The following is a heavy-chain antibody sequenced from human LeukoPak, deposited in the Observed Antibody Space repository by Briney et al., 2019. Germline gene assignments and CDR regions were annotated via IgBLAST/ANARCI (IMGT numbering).Heavy chain of an antibody. CDR3: GRLWFGELYLPFDY. V-gene: IGHV3-21*01. J-gene: IGHJ4*02. CDR2: ISSSSVYI. CDR1: GFTFSSYA. Sequence: GGSLRLSCAASGFTFSSYAMSWVPQAPGKGLEWVASISSSSVYIHYADLVKGRFTISRDNAKNLMFLQMNSLRVEDTAVYYCGRLWFGELYLPFDYWGQGSLVTVSS. D-gene: IGHD3-10*01.